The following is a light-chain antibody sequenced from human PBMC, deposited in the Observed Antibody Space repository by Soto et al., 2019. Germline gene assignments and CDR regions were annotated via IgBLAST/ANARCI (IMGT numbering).Light chain of an antibody. CDR3: QQYGSSPPIT. V-gene: IGKV3-15*01. CDR1: QSVSSN. Sequence: VMTQSPATLSVSPGERATLSCRASQSVSSNLAWYQQKPGQAPRLLIYGASTRATGIPARFSGSGSGTDFTLTISRLEPEDSAVYYCQQYGSSPPITFGQGTRLEIK. CDR2: GAS. J-gene: IGKJ5*01.